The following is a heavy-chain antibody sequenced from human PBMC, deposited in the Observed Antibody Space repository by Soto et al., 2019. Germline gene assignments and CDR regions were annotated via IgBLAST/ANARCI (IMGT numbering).Heavy chain of an antibody. V-gene: IGHV1-3*01. Sequence: QVQLVQSGAEVKKPGASVKVSSKASGYTFTSYAMHWVRQAPGQRLEWMGWINAGNGNTKYSQKSQGRVTITRDTSASTAYMELSSLRSEDTAVYYCARAHTGGVSSSGWYPLFQHWGQGTLVTVSS. D-gene: IGHD6-19*01. CDR3: ARAHTGGVSSSGWYPLFQH. CDR1: GYTFTSYA. J-gene: IGHJ1*01. CDR2: INAGNGNT.